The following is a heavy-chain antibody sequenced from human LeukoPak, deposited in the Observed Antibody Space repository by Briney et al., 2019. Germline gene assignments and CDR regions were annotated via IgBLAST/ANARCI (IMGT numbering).Heavy chain of an antibody. Sequence: ASVKVSCKASGYTFTDSYMHWVRQAPGQGLEWMGWINPNSGGTKYAQKFQGRVTMTRDTSISTAYMELSRLRSDDTAVDYCARDHQLVAFDPWGQGTLVTVSS. V-gene: IGHV1-2*02. CDR3: ARDHQLVAFDP. J-gene: IGHJ5*02. CDR1: GYTFTDSY. CDR2: INPNSGGT. D-gene: IGHD6-13*01.